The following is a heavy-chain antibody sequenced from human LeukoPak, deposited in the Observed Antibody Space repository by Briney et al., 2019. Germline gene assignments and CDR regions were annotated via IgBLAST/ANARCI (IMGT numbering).Heavy chain of an antibody. Sequence: PSETLSLTCTVSGGSISSGDYYWSWIRQPPGKGLEWIGYIYYSGSTYYNPSLKSRVTISVDTSKNQFSLKLSSVSAADTAVYYCAGRYCTTTSCYIPSGRYYMDVWGKGTTVTVSS. V-gene: IGHV4-30-4*01. CDR2: IYYSGST. J-gene: IGHJ6*03. D-gene: IGHD2-2*02. CDR3: AGRYCTTTSCYIPSGRYYMDV. CDR1: GGSISSGDYY.